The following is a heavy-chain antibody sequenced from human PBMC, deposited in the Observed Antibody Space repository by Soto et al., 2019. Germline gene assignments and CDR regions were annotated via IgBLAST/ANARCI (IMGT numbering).Heavy chain of an antibody. Sequence: QVQLEQSGAEVKKPGSSVKVACKASGGTFNTFAISGVRQAPGQGLEWIGGIIPIFETANYAQRLQDRLTLTADESTRTAYMELSRLTSDDTAIYFCATSTSSSWQNDYWGLGTLVVVSS. CDR1: GGTFNTFA. V-gene: IGHV1-69*01. J-gene: IGHJ4*02. D-gene: IGHD6-13*01. CDR3: ATSTSSSWQNDY. CDR2: IIPIFETA.